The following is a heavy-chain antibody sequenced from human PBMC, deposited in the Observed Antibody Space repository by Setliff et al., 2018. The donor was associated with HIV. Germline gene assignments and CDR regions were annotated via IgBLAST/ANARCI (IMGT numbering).Heavy chain of an antibody. CDR2: IIPIFGTA. CDR3: ATRPDYYYYYYMDV. J-gene: IGHJ6*03. Sequence: ASVKVSCKASGGTFSSYAISWVRQAPGQGLEWMGGIIPIFGTANYAQKFQGRVTITADESTSTAYMELSSLRSEDTAVDYCATRPDYYYYYYMDVWGKGTTVTVSS. V-gene: IGHV1-69*13. CDR1: GGTFSSYA.